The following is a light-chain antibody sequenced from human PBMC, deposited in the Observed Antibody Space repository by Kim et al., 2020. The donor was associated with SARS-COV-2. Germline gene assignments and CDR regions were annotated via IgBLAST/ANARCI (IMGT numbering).Light chain of an antibody. J-gene: IGLJ2*01. CDR3: SSYTSSSTVV. CDR1: RSSVDVYTS. Sequence: GQTITVTCAGTRSSVDVYTSGSGYRPHPGRAPKLIIYDVSRRPSGVSNRFSGAKSGNTASLTISGLQAEDEDDYYCSSYTSSSTVVFGGGTQLTVL. V-gene: IGLV2-14*03. CDR2: DVS.